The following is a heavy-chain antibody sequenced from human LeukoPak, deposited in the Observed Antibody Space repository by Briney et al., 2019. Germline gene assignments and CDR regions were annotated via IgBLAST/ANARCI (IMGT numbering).Heavy chain of an antibody. J-gene: IGHJ3*02. D-gene: IGHD2-2*01. V-gene: IGHV4-59*12. Sequence: PSETLSLTCTVSGGSISSYYWSWIRQPPGKGLEWIGYIYYSGSTNYNPSLKSRVTISVDTSKNQFSLKLSSVTAADTAVYYCARDVATSFDGAFDIWGQGTMVTVSS. CDR3: ARDVATSFDGAFDI. CDR2: IYYSGST. CDR1: GGSISSYY.